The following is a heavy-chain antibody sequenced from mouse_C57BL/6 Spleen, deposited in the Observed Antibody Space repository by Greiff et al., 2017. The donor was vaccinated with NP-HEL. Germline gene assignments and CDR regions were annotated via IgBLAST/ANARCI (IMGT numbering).Heavy chain of an antibody. CDR1: GYTFTSYW. Sequence: VQLQQPGAELVKPGASVKLSCKASGYTFTSYWMHWVKQRPGRGLEWIGRIDPNSGGTKYNEKFKSKATLTVDKPSSTAYMQLSSLTSEDPAVYYCARASDYGNYYFDYWGQGTTLTVSS. V-gene: IGHV1-72*01. D-gene: IGHD2-1*01. CDR3: ARASDYGNYYFDY. J-gene: IGHJ2*01. CDR2: IDPNSGGT.